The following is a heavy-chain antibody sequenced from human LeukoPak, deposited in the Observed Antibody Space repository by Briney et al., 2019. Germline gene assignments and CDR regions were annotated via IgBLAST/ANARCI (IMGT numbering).Heavy chain of an antibody. CDR1: GGSISSGGYY. CDR3: ARTPRPASVAAGNNWYDP. V-gene: IGHV4-31*03. D-gene: IGHD1-14*01. J-gene: IGHJ5*02. CDR2: IYYSGST. Sequence: PSETLSLTCTVSGGSISSGGYYWRWLRQHPGKGLEWIGYIYYSGSTYYNPSLKSRVTISLDMSRTQFSLKLSSVTAADTAVYYCARTPRPASVAAGNNWYDPWGQGTLVTVSS.